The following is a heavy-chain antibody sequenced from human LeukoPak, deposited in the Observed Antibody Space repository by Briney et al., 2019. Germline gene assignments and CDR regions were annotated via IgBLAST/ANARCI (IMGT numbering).Heavy chain of an antibody. V-gene: IGHV3-48*03. D-gene: IGHD4-17*01. Sequence: GGSLRLSCAASGFTFSSYEMNRVRRAPGKGLEWVSYISSSGSTIYYADSVKGRFTISRDNAKNSLYLQMNSLRAEDTAVYYCARDNPTTVTPYYYYGMDVWGQGTTVTVSS. J-gene: IGHJ6*02. CDR1: GFTFSSYE. CDR3: ARDNPTTVTPYYYYGMDV. CDR2: ISSSGSTI.